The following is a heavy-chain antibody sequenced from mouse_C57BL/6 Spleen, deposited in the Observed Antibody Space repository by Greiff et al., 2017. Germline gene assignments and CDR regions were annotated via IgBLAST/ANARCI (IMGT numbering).Heavy chain of an antibody. Sequence: EVQLQQSGPELVKPGASVKISCKASGYTFTDYYMNWVKQSHGKSLEWIGDINPNNGGTSYNQKFKGKATLTVDKSSSTAYMELRSLTSEDSAVYYCAHEDWFAYGGQGTLVTVSA. V-gene: IGHV1-26*01. CDR3: AHEDWFAY. CDR2: INPNNGGT. CDR1: GYTFTDYY. J-gene: IGHJ3*01.